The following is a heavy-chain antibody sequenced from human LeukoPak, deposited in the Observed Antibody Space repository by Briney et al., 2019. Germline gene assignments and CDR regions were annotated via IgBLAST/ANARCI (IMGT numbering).Heavy chain of an antibody. J-gene: IGHJ4*02. CDR2: ISSDGRDK. CDR1: GFTFSGYA. Sequence: GGSLRLSCAASGFTFSGYAIHWVRQAPGKGLEWVAVISSDGRDKHHADSVKGRFTISRDNSKNTLYLQTNSLRAEDTAVYYCARDLRRFAAYYFDYWGQGTLVTVSS. V-gene: IGHV3-30*03. D-gene: IGHD5/OR15-5a*01. CDR3: ARDLRRFAAYYFDY.